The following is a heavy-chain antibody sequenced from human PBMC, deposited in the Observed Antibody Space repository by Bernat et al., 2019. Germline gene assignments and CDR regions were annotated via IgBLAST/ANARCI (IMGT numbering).Heavy chain of an antibody. J-gene: IGHJ3*02. D-gene: IGHD3-22*01. CDR3: ARQISGVYYDSSGYYMDI. CDR2: IYYSGST. CDR1: GGSISSSSYY. Sequence: QLQLQESGPGLVKPSETLSLTCTVSGGSISSSSYYWGWIRQPPGKGLGWIGSIYYSGSTYYNPSLKSRVTISVDTSKNQFSLKLSSVTAADTAVYYCARQISGVYYDSSGYYMDIWGQGTMVTVSS. V-gene: IGHV4-39*01.